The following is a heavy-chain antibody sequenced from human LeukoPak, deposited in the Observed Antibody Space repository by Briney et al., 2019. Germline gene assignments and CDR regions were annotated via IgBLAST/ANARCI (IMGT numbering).Heavy chain of an antibody. CDR3: ARGGSSRGWYQGPFDY. D-gene: IGHD6-19*01. Sequence: GGSLTLSCAASGLTVSSNYMSWVRQAPGKGLEWVSVIFSGGSTYYADSVKCRFTISRDNSKNTLYLQKNSRRAEDTAVYYCARGGSSRGWYQGPFDYWGQGTLVTVSS. CDR1: GLTVSSNY. V-gene: IGHV3-53*01. CDR2: IFSGGST. J-gene: IGHJ4*02.